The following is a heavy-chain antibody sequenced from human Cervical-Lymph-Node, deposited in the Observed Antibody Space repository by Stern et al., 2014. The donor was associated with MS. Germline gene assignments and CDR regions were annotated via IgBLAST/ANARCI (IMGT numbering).Heavy chain of an antibody. CDR1: GYSFSNFW. J-gene: IGHJ3*02. CDR3: VRRRDSDSYDTFDI. D-gene: IGHD3-22*01. V-gene: IGHV5-51*01. Sequence: VQLVQSGAEVKKPGESLKISCKTSGYSFSNFWIGWVRQTPGKGLEWMGIIHPEDPDTTYSPSFHGHVTISADESISNAYLQRRSLKASDTAMYYCVRRRDSDSYDTFDIWGQGTMLIVSS. CDR2: IHPEDPDT.